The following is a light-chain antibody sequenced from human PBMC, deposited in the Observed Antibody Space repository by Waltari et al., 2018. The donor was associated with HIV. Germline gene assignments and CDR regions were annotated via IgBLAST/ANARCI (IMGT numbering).Light chain of an antibody. J-gene: IGKJ2*01. CDR3: HQYYTTPYT. CDR1: QSILSSSNNRKY. Sequence: DIVMTQSPDSLAVSLGERATMNCKSSQSILSSSNNRKYLAWYQQKPGQPPKLLIYWASSRDSGVPDRFIGRGSGTDFSLTSSSLQAEDVAVYFCHQYYTTPYTFGQGTKLEIK. V-gene: IGKV4-1*01. CDR2: WAS.